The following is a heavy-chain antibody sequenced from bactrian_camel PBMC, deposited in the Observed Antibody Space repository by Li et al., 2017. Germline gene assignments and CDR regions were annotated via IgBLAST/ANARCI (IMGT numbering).Heavy chain of an antibody. CDR3: AADWRCGGSWSSVSEYSY. Sequence: QVQLVESGGGSVQTGGSLTLSCTISGYGSSTYCMGWFRQFPGKDREGVAHIDSDGKWYAESLKGRSTISTDDANNTLDLQIDSLQPEDTAMYYCAADWRCGGSWSSVSEYSYWGQGTQVTVS. CDR2: IDSDGK. CDR1: GYGSSTYC. V-gene: IGHV3S9*01. D-gene: IGHD6*01. J-gene: IGHJ4*01.